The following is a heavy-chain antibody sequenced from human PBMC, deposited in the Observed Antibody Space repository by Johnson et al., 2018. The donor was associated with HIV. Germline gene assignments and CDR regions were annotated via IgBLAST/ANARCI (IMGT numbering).Heavy chain of an antibody. CDR2: ISYSGSNK. Sequence: VQPGGSLRLSCAASGFTFSSFAMHWVRQTPGNGLEWVSIISYSGSNKYYAAPVKGRFTISRDDSKNMLYLQMNSLKTEDTAVYYCTTVTVTYRTFDIWGQGTMVTISS. CDR1: GFTFSSFA. J-gene: IGHJ3*02. V-gene: IGHV3-30*04. CDR3: TTVTVTYRTFDI. D-gene: IGHD4-17*01.